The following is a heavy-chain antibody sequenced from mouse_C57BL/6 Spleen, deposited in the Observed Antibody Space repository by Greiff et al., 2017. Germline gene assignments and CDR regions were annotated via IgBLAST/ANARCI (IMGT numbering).Heavy chain of an antibody. Sequence: QVQLQQSGAELVRPGTSVKVSCKASGYAFTNYLIEWVKQRPGQGLEWIGVINPGSGGTNYNEKFKGKATLTADKSSSTAYMQLSSLTSEDSAVYFCGRRGVGAMDYWGQGASVTVSS. CDR1: GYAFTNYL. V-gene: IGHV1-54*01. J-gene: IGHJ4*01. CDR3: GRRGVGAMDY. CDR2: INPGSGGT. D-gene: IGHD1-1*01.